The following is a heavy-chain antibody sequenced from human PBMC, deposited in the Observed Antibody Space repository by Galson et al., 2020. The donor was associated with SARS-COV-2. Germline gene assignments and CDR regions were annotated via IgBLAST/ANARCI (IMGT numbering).Heavy chain of an antibody. J-gene: IGHJ4*02. CDR2: ISAYNGNT. CDR3: GRDEVNTVTPFDY. CDR1: GYTFTSYG. Sequence: ASVKVSCKASGYTFTSYGISWVRQAPGQGLEWMGWISAYNGNTNYAQKLQGRVTMTTDTSTSTSYMELRSLRSDDPAVYYWGRDEVNTVTPFDYWGQGTLVTVSS. D-gene: IGHD4-17*01. V-gene: IGHV1-18*01.